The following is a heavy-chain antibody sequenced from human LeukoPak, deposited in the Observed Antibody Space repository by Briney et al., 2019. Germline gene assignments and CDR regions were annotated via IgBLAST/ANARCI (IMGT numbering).Heavy chain of an antibody. CDR3: AKWLRFWTAIDY. V-gene: IGHV3-48*03. J-gene: IGHJ4*02. Sequence: GGSLRLSCAASGFTFSSYEMNWVRQAPGKGLEWVSYISSSGSTIYYADSVKGRFTISRDNAKNSLYLQMNSLRAEDTAVYYCAKWLRFWTAIDYWGQGTLVTVST. D-gene: IGHD5-12*01. CDR1: GFTFSSYE. CDR2: ISSSGSTI.